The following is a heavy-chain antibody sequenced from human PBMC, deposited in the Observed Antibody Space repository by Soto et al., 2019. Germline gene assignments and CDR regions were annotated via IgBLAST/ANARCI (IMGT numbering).Heavy chain of an antibody. CDR3: AATPRY. CDR2: IYSSGST. V-gene: IGHV4-59*01. Sequence: QVQLQESGPGLVKPSETLSLTCTVSGGSISSYYWNWIRQPPGKGLEWIGYIYSSGSTNYNPSLKGRVTMSLDTSKNQVSLNVTSVTAADTAVYYCAATPRYWGQGRLVTVYS. CDR1: GGSISSYY. D-gene: IGHD2-15*01. J-gene: IGHJ4*02.